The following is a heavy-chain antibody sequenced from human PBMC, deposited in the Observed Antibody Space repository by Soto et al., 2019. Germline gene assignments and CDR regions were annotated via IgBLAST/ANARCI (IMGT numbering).Heavy chain of an antibody. D-gene: IGHD3-3*01. CDR3: AKDPRSANYDFWSGYYFDY. CDR2: ISGGGGST. CDR1: GFTFSSYA. Sequence: VGSLRLSCAASGFTFSSYAMSWVRQAPGKGLEWVSAISGGGGSTYYADSVRGRFTISRDNSKNTLYLQMNSLRAEDTAVYYCAKDPRSANYDFWSGYYFDYWGQGTLVTVSS. J-gene: IGHJ4*02. V-gene: IGHV3-23*01.